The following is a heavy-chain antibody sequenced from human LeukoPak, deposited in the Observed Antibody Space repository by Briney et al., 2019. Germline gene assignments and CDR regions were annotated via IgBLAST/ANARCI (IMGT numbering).Heavy chain of an antibody. CDR3: AKAAYILTGYYHFDY. CDR2: IRYDGSNK. Sequence: GGSLRLSCEASGFSFNSYWMHWVRQAPGKGLEWVAFIRYDGSNKFYADSVRGRFTISRDNSKNTLYLQMNSLKAEDTALYYCAKAAYILTGYYHFDYWGQGTLVTVSS. J-gene: IGHJ4*02. CDR1: GFSFNSYW. D-gene: IGHD3-9*01. V-gene: IGHV3-30*02.